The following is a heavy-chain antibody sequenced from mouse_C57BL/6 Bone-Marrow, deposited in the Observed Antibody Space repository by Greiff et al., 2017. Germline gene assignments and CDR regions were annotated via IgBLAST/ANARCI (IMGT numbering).Heavy chain of an antibody. D-gene: IGHD2-2*01. CDR2: IHPNSGST. CDR1: GYTFTSYW. CDR3: AKIYYGYLYFDY. V-gene: IGHV1-64*01. J-gene: IGHJ2*01. Sequence: VQLQQPGAELVKPGASVKLSCKASGYTFTSYWMHWVKQRPGQGLEWLGMIHPNSGSTNYNEKFKSKATLTVDKSSSTAYMQLSSLTSEDSAVYYCAKIYYGYLYFDYWGQGTTLTVSS.